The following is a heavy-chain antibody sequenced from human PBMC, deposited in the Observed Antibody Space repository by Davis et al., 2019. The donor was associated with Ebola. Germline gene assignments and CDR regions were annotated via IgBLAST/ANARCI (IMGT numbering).Heavy chain of an antibody. V-gene: IGHV5-51*01. CDR2: IYTGDPDT. D-gene: IGHD6-13*01. Sequence: PGGSLRLSCKGSGYSFTSYWSGWVRQMLGKGLEWLGIIYTGDPDTRYSPSFQGPVTISADKSISTAYLQWSSLKAADTAMYYCARTGSSSWPRYYYYGMDVWGQGTTVTVSS. CDR3: ARTGSSSWPRYYYYGMDV. J-gene: IGHJ6*02. CDR1: GYSFTSYW.